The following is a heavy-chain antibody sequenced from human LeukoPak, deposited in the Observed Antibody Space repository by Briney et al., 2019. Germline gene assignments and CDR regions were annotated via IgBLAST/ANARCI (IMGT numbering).Heavy chain of an antibody. V-gene: IGHV4-59*01. CDR1: GGSISSYY. Sequence: PSETLSLTCTVSGGSISSYYWSWIRQPPGKGLEWIGYIYYSGSTNYNPSLKSRVTISVDKSKNQFSLKLSSVTAADTAVYCCAAAADFGYFDYWGQGTLVTVSS. J-gene: IGHJ4*02. CDR3: AAAADFGYFDY. D-gene: IGHD6-13*01. CDR2: IYYSGST.